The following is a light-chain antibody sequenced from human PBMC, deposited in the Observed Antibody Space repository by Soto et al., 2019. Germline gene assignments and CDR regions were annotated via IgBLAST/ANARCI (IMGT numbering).Light chain of an antibody. CDR3: AAWDDSLNGPHVV. V-gene: IGLV1-44*01. J-gene: IGLJ2*01. CDR1: SPTFGSNT. Sequence: QSVLTQPPSASGTPGKRVTISCSGRSPTFGSNTVNWYQQLPGTAPKPLIYSNNQRPSGVPDRFSGSKSGTSASLAISGLQSEDEADYYCAAWDDSLNGPHVVFGGGTKLTVL. CDR2: SNN.